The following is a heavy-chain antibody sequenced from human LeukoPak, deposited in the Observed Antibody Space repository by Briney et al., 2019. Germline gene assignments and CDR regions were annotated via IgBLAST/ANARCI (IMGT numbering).Heavy chain of an antibody. Sequence: SETLSLTCTVSGGSISSHYWSWIRQPAGKGLEWIGRIYTSGSTNYNPSLKSRVTMSVDTSKNQFSLKLSSVTAADTAVYYCAGDDSSSWYPDYWGQGTLVTVSS. CDR3: AGDDSSSWYPDY. J-gene: IGHJ4*02. D-gene: IGHD6-13*01. CDR2: IYTSGST. CDR1: GGSISSHY. V-gene: IGHV4-4*07.